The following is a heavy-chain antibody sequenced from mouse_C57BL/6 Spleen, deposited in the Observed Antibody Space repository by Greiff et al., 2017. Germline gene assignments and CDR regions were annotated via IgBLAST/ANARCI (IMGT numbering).Heavy chain of an antibody. D-gene: IGHD2-1*01. CDR3: ARMEDGNYNYAMDY. V-gene: IGHV1-64*01. J-gene: IGHJ4*01. CDR1: GYTFTSYW. CDR2: ILPNSGST. Sequence: QVQLQQPGAELVKPGASVKLSCKASGYTFTSYWMHWVQQRPGQGLEWIGLILPNSGSTNYTETFKSKATLSVDKSSSTDYMQRSILTSEDSAVYDSARMEDGNYNYAMDYWGQGTSVTVSS.